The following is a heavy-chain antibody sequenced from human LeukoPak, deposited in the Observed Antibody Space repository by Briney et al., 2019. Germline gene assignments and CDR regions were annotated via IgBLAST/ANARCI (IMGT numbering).Heavy chain of an antibody. Sequence: SETLSLTCTVSGGSISSYYWSWIRQPPGKGLEWIGYIYYSGSTNYNPSLKSRVTISVDTSKNQFSLKLSSVTAADTAVYYCARGLRYQLLYYYYGMDVWGQGTTVTVSS. CDR2: IYYSGST. D-gene: IGHD2-2*01. V-gene: IGHV4-59*12. J-gene: IGHJ6*02. CDR3: ARGLRYQLLYYYYGMDV. CDR1: GGSISSYY.